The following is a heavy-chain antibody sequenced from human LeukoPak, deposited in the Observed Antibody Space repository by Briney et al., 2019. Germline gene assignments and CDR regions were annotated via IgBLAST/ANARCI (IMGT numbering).Heavy chain of an antibody. CDR1: GGSISSGGYY. Sequence: SQTLSLTCTVSGGSISSGGYYWSWIRQHPGKGLEWIGYIYYSGSTYYNPSLKSRVTISVDTSKNQFSLKLSSVTAADTAVYYCASLPLSYDSSGYYNDHWGQGTLVTVSS. CDR3: ASLPLSYDSSGYYNDH. D-gene: IGHD3-22*01. J-gene: IGHJ4*02. CDR2: IYYSGST. V-gene: IGHV4-31*03.